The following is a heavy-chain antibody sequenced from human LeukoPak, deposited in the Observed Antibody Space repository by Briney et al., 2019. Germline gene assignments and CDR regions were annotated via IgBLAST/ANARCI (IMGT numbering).Heavy chain of an antibody. V-gene: IGHV4-59*01. Sequence: SETLSLTCTVSGGSISSYYWSWIRQPPGKGLEWIGYIYYSGSTNYNPSLKSRVTISVDTSKNQFSLKLSSVTAADTAVYFCARVSWFPGTSYYYMDVWGKGTTVTVSS. J-gene: IGHJ6*03. CDR1: GGSISSYY. CDR2: IYYSGST. D-gene: IGHD1-1*01. CDR3: ARVSWFPGTSYYYMDV.